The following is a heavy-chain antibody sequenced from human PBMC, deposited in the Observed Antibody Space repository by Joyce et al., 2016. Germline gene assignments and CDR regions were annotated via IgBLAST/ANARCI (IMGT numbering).Heavy chain of an antibody. J-gene: IGHJ3*02. CDR1: GYTFITYT. V-gene: IGHV1-3*01. CDR2: INAGNGNT. CDR3: ARDAPPTYYYDSSGLPDAFDI. Sequence: QVQLVQSGAEVKKPGASVKVSCKASGYTFITYTMHWVRQAPGQRPEWMGGINAGNGNTEYSQKFQGRVTITRDTSASTAYMELSSLRSEDTAVYYCARDAPPTYYYDSSGLPDAFDIWGQGTMVTVSS. D-gene: IGHD3-22*01.